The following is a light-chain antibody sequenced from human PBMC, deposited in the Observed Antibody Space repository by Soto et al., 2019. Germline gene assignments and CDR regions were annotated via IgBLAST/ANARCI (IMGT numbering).Light chain of an antibody. V-gene: IGKV1-33*01. CDR1: QYIRYF. J-gene: IGKJ5*01. Sequence: IQMTQSPCSLSTSLGDRVTITCQASQYIRYFLNWYQQKTGQAPKLLIYAASQWETGVPSMISGSGSGTDFTITINSLQHEDIGTYYCQHYNRSPISFGQGTRLEI. CDR3: QHYNRSPIS. CDR2: AAS.